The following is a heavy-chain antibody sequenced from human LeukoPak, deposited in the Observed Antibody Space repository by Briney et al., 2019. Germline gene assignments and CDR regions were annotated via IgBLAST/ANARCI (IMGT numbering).Heavy chain of an antibody. CDR2: IYASGST. J-gene: IGHJ1*01. Sequence: SETLSLTCTVSGGSISSYYWSWIRQPAGKGLEWIGRIYASGSTNYNPSLKSRVTMSVDTSKNQFSLKVRSVTAADTAVYYCARGSFQRWAPGPNLGFQHWGQGTLVTVSS. CDR3: ARGSFQRWAPGPNLGFQH. V-gene: IGHV4-4*07. D-gene: IGHD7-27*01. CDR1: GGSISSYY.